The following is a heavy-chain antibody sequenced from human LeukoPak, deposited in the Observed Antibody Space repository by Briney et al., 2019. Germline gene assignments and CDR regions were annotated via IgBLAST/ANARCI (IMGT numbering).Heavy chain of an antibody. CDR3: ARVRYGVTGVAFAI. CDR1: GGSISSYY. CDR2: IYTSGST. Sequence: PSETLSLTCTVPGGSISSYYWSWIRQPAGKGLEWIGRIYTSGSTNYNPSLKSRVTMSVDTSKNQFSLKLSSVTAADTAVYYCARVRYGVTGVAFAIWGQGTMVTVSS. J-gene: IGHJ3*02. V-gene: IGHV4-4*07. D-gene: IGHD4-23*01.